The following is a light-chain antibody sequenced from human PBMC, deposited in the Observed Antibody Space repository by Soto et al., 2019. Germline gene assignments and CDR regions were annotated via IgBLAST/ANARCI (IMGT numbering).Light chain of an antibody. CDR3: QQYDSYPLT. Sequence: DIQMTQSPSTLSASVGDRVTITCRASQSISSWLAWYQQKPGKAPNLLIYKASSLESGAPSRFSGSGSATEFTLTVSSLQPDDFATYYCQQYDSYPLTFGGGTKVEIK. V-gene: IGKV1-5*03. CDR2: KAS. J-gene: IGKJ4*01. CDR1: QSISSW.